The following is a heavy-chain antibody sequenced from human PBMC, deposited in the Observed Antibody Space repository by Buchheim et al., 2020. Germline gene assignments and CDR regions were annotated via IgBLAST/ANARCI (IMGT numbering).Heavy chain of an antibody. CDR2: ISSSSSTI. D-gene: IGHD3-10*01. V-gene: IGHV3-48*01. CDR1: GFTVSSYS. CDR3: ASSSYYYGSGVFDP. Sequence: EVQLVESGGGLVQPGGSLRLSCAASGFTVSSYSMNWVRQAPGKGLEWVSYISSSSSTIYYADSVKGRFTISRDNAQNSLYLQMNSLRAEDTAVYYCASSSYYYGSGVFDPWGQGTL. J-gene: IGHJ5*02.